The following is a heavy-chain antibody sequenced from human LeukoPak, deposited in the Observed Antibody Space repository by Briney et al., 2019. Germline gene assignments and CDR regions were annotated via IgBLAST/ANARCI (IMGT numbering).Heavy chain of an antibody. D-gene: IGHD2-21*02. CDR3: ARNPGCGGDCYSGYYYGMDV. CDR2: ISAYNGNT. CDR1: VYTFTSYG. J-gene: IGHJ6*02. V-gene: IGHV1-18*01. Sequence: ASLNVSCKPSVYTFTSYGISWVRQAPGQGLEWMGWISAYNGNTNYAQKLQGRVTMTTDTSTSTAYMELRSLRSDDTAVYYCARNPGCGGDCYSGYYYGMDVWGQGTTVTVSS.